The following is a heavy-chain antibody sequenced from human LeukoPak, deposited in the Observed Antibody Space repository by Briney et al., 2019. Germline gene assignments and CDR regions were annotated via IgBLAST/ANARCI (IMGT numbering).Heavy chain of an antibody. CDR3: ARNKEGKSLDY. Sequence: GASVKVSCKASGYTFTSYDINWVRQASGQGLEWMGWMNPNSGNTGYAQKFQGRVTMTRDTSISTAYMELSRLRFDDTAVYYCARNKEGKSLDYWGQGTLVTASS. CDR2: MNPNSGNT. V-gene: IGHV1-8*01. J-gene: IGHJ4*02. CDR1: GYTFTSYD.